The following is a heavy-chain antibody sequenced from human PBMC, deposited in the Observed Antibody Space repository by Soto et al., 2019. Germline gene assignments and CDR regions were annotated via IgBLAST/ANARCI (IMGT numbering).Heavy chain of an antibody. CDR3: ARITIFCCMDV. Sequence: ESGPTLLNPTESLTLTCTVSGFSLRNARMGVSWIRQPPGKTLKSLAHISSNNEKSYRISMNSRLTISKVTSKSQVVLTMANMDPVDAATYYCARITIFCCMDVWGQGTTVTVSS. CDR1: GFSLRNARMG. V-gene: IGHV2-26*01. D-gene: IGHD3-3*01. J-gene: IGHJ6*02. CDR2: ISSNNEK.